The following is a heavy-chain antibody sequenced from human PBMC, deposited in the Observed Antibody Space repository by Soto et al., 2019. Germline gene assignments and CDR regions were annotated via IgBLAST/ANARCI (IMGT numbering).Heavy chain of an antibody. CDR3: ARDYSYCSSTSCSKKFDS. CDR1: GSTFSRYI. CDR2: ISRSSSYV. Sequence: PGGSLRLSWPASGSTFSRYIMNWGRQAPGKGLEWVSSISRSSSYVYYADSVKGRFTISRDNTKNSLYLQMNSLRAEDTAVYYCARDYSYCSSTSCSKKFDSWGQGTLVTVSS. D-gene: IGHD2-2*01. V-gene: IGHV3-21*01. J-gene: IGHJ4*02.